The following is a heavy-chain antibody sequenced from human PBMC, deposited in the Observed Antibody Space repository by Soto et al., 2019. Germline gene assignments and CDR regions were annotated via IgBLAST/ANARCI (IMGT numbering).Heavy chain of an antibody. Sequence: QVHLVQSGAEVKKPGAAVKISCKASGYVFAKYAIHWVRQAPGQSLEWMGRINAGSGSTKYSQKFQDRVTVTGNKSATTVYMELSSVRTEDTAVYFCAKDVRLVEWLWATFDKWGQGTLVTVSS. CDR2: INAGSGST. J-gene: IGHJ4*02. CDR1: GYVFAKYA. V-gene: IGHV1-3*01. D-gene: IGHD3-3*01. CDR3: AKDVRLVEWLWATFDK.